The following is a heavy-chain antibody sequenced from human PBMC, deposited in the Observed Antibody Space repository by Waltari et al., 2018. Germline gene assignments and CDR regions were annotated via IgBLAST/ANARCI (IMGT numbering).Heavy chain of an antibody. CDR3: ARATVFGVVTDTFDI. CDR2: SAYSGDP. CDR1: AASIIGYH. J-gene: IGHJ3*02. Sequence: VQLQESAPGRVEPSETMSLTCAVSAASIIGYHGTWIRPPPGGGLVWMGHSAYSGDPASGPSLRSRVTISVATSKYHFSMTLTSATAADTAVYSCARATVFGVVTDTFDIWSQGTMVTVSS. V-gene: IGHV4-59*01. D-gene: IGHD3-3*01.